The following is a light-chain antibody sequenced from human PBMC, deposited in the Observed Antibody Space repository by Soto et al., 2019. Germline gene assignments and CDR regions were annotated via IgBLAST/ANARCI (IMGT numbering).Light chain of an antibody. Sequence: QLALTQSPSASASLGASVKLTCTLSSGHSSYAIAWHQQQPEKGPRYLMKLNSDGSHNKGDGIPDRFSGSSSGAERYLTISSLQSEDEADYYCQTWATGIQNVVFGGGTKLTVL. CDR3: QTWATGIQNVV. J-gene: IGLJ2*01. CDR2: LNSDGSH. V-gene: IGLV4-69*01. CDR1: SGHSSYA.